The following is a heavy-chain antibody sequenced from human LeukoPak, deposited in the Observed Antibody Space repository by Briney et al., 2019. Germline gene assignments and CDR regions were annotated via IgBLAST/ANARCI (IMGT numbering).Heavy chain of an antibody. CDR3: AKIDYYDSFDY. J-gene: IGHJ4*02. V-gene: IGHV3-23*01. CDR2: ISGSGGST. D-gene: IGHD3-22*01. CDR1: GFTFSSYD. Sequence: GGSLRLSCAVSGFTFSSYDMSWVRQAPGKGLEWVSGISGSGGSTYYADSVKGRFTISRDNSKNTLYLQMNSLRAEDTAVYYCAKIDYYDSFDYWGQGTLVTVSS.